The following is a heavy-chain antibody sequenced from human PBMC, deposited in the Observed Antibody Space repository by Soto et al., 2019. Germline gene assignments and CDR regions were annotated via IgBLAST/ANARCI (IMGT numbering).Heavy chain of an antibody. D-gene: IGHD6-13*01. V-gene: IGHV4-39*01. CDR1: GGSISSSSYY. Sequence: QLQLQESGPGLVKPSETLSLTCTVSGGSISSSSYYWGWIRQPPGKGLEWIGSIYYSGSTYYNPSRKGRVTISVDTSKNQFSLKLSSVTAADAAVYYCARVSGSSPNWFDPWGQGTLVTVSS. J-gene: IGHJ5*02. CDR3: ARVSGSSPNWFDP. CDR2: IYYSGST.